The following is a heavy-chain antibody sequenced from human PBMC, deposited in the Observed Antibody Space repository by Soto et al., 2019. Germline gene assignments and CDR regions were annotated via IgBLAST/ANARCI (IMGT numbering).Heavy chain of an antibody. D-gene: IGHD4-4*01. J-gene: IGHJ5*01. CDR3: GRHSRDDYSHGGSGIPDS. V-gene: IGHV4-34*01. CDR2: INHSGST. Sequence: SETLSLTCAVYGGSFSGYYWSWIRQPPGKGLEWIGEINHSGSTNYNPSLKSRVTISVDTSKNKFSLKLSSVTAADTAVYFCGRHSRDDYSHGGSGIPDSWGPGTLVTV. CDR1: GGSFSGYY.